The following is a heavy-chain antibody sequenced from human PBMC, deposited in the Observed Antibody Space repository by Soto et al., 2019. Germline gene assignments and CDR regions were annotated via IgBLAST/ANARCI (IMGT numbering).Heavy chain of an antibody. V-gene: IGHV5-51*01. D-gene: IGHD3-10*01. Sequence: GESLKISCKGSGYSFTSYWIGWVRQMPGKGLEWMGIIYPGDSDTRYSPSFQGQVTISADKSISTAYLQWSSLKASDTAMYYCASGGATTYYYGSGSYYNGDAFEIWGQGTMVTGSS. J-gene: IGHJ3*02. CDR1: GYSFTSYW. CDR3: ASGGATTYYYGSGSYYNGDAFEI. CDR2: IYPGDSDT.